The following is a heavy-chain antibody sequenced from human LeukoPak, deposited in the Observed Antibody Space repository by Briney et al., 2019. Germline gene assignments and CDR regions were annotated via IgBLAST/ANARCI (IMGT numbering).Heavy chain of an antibody. CDR3: TTRLTLCDY. CDR2: ISSKVNSSAT. Sequence: PGGSLRLSCAASGFTFSSSAMRWDRQASGKGLEWVGRISSKVNSSATAYAAWVKGNFTISRDNSKTTAYLQMSSLKTEDTAVYYCTTRLTLCDYWGQGTLVTVSS. J-gene: IGHJ4*02. CDR1: GFTFSSSA. V-gene: IGHV3-73*01. D-gene: IGHD2-2*01.